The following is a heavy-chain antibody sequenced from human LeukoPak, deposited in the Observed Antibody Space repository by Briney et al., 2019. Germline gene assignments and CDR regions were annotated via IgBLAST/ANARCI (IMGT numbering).Heavy chain of an antibody. CDR3: ARRVPGRSGNWFDP. J-gene: IGHJ5*02. D-gene: IGHD2-2*01. CDR2: MNYGGST. CDR1: GGSISNNDYF. Sequence: PSETLSLTCTVSGGSISNNDYFWGWIRQPPGKGLEWIGSMNYGGSTHDIPSLKSRVTISVDTSKNQVSLKLSSVTAADTAVYYCARRVPGRSGNWFDPWGQGTLVTVSS. V-gene: IGHV4-39*01.